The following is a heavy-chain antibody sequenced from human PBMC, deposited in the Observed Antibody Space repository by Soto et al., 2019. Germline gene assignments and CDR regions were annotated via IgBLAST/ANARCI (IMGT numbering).Heavy chain of an antibody. Sequence: QVQLVESGGGVVQPGRSLRLSCAASGFTFSSYAMHWVRQAPGKGLEWVAVISYDGSNKYYADSVKGRFTISRDNSKNTLYLQRNSLRAEDTAVYYCARGVVVVAGPLGYWGQGTLVTVSS. CDR1: GFTFSSYA. CDR3: ARGVVVVAGPLGY. V-gene: IGHV3-30-3*01. CDR2: ISYDGSNK. D-gene: IGHD2-15*01. J-gene: IGHJ4*02.